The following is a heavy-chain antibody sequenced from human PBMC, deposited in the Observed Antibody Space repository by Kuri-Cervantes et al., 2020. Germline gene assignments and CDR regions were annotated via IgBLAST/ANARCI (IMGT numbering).Heavy chain of an antibody. CDR2: IYYSGST. J-gene: IGHJ6*02. V-gene: IGHV4-39*07. CDR3: ARGPVTTVTTGWVPGKDYYYYGMDV. CDR1: GGSISSSSYY. Sequence: SETLSLTCTVSGGSISSSSYYWGWIRQPPGKGLEWIGSIYYSGSTYYNPSLKSRVTISVDTSKNQFSLKLSSVTAADTAVYYCARGPVTTVTTGWVPGKDYYYYGMDVWGQGTMVTVSS. D-gene: IGHD4-17*01.